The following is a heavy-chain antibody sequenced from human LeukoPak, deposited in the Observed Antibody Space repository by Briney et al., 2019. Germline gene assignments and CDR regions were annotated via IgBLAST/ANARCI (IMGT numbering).Heavy chain of an antibody. D-gene: IGHD2-15*01. CDR2: ISSSGSTI. Sequence: PGGSLRLSCAASGFTFSSYAMSWVRQAPGKGLEWVSYISSSGSTIYYADSVKGRFTISRDNAKNSLYLQMNSLRAEDTAVYYCARDLCSGGSCRTYAYWFDPWGQGTLVTVSS. CDR3: ARDLCSGGSCRTYAYWFDP. CDR1: GFTFSSYA. J-gene: IGHJ5*02. V-gene: IGHV3-48*04.